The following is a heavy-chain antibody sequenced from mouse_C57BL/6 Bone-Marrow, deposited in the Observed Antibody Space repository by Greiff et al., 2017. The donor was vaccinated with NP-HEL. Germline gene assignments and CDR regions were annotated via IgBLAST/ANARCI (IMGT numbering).Heavy chain of an antibody. CDR3: ARYSVDPYYFDY. CDR1: GFTFTDYY. V-gene: IGHV7-3*01. Sequence: EVKVIESGGGLVQPGGSLSLSCAASGFTFTDYYMSWVRQPPGKALEWLGFIRNKANGYTTEYSASVKGRFTISRDNSQSILYLQMNALRAEDSAPYYCARYSVDPYYFDYWGQGTTLTVSS. D-gene: IGHD1-1*01. J-gene: IGHJ2*01. CDR2: IRNKANGYTT.